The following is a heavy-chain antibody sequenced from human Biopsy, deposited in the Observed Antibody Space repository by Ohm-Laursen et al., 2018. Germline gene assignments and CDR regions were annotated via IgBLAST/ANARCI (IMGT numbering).Heavy chain of an antibody. J-gene: IGHJ4*02. CDR2: ISCTGYT. CDR3: ARGSNDFGGLYFPR. CDR1: GGSFTGHY. D-gene: IGHD4-23*01. V-gene: IGHV4-59*11. Sequence: GTLSLTCTVSGGSFTGHYWSWIRQPPGKGLEWIGHISCTGYTSYDASLKSRVTISVDTSRNHFSLRLSSLTAADTAVYYCARGSNDFGGLYFPRWGQGTLLTVSS.